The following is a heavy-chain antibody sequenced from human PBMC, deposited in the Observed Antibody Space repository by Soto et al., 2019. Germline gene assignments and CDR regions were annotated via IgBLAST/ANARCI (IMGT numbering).Heavy chain of an antibody. J-gene: IGHJ4*02. Sequence: QTQLVQSGAEMKKPGASVKVSCRASGYTFYGFHIFWVREGPGQGLEWVGWINPDNGDTNYAEKFHGRVTMTSDKSVNTAYLELSRLRTDDTAVYYCATRLPSDFWGQGTLVTVSS. CDR3: ATRLPSDF. CDR2: INPDNGDT. CDR1: GYTFYGFH. D-gene: IGHD4-17*01. V-gene: IGHV1-2*02.